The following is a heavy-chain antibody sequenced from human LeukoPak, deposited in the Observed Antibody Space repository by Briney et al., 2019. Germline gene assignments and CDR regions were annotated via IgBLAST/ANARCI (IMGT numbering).Heavy chain of an antibody. J-gene: IGHJ4*02. D-gene: IGHD3-22*01. CDR3: ATHYDTSGYYYFDF. V-gene: IGHV3-23*01. CDR1: GFTFSSCA. Sequence: GGSLRLSCAASGFTFSSCALTWVRQAPGKGLEWVLTISGTGVTTFYADSVRGRFTISRDNSKNTLYLQMSSLRAEDTAVYYCATHYDTSGYYYFDFWGQGTLVTVSS. CDR2: ISGTGVTT.